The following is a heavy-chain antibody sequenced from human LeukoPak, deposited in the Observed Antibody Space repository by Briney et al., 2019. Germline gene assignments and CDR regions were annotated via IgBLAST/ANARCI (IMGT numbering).Heavy chain of an antibody. V-gene: IGHV3-23*01. CDR2: IGSTGSGT. J-gene: IGHJ4*02. CDR3: AKRYCSGGDCHSSFDN. Sequence: GGSLRLSCAASGFTFSSFAMSWVRQAPGKGLEWVAGIGSTGSGTYYADFVKGRFTISRDNSKSTLYLQMNSLRAEDTAIYYCAKRYCSGGDCHSSFDNWGQGTLVTVSS. CDR1: GFTFSSFA. D-gene: IGHD2-15*01.